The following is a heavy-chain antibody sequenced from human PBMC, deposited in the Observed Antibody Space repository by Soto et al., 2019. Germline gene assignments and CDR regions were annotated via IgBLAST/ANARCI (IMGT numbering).Heavy chain of an antibody. CDR3: ATAMVGVPTAAFDI. D-gene: IGHD1-26*01. J-gene: IGHJ3*02. V-gene: IGHV1-8*01. CDR1: GYTFTSYD. CDR2: MNPNSGNT. Sequence: ASVKVSCKASGYTFTSYDINWVRQATGQGLEWMGWMNPNSGNTGYAQKFQGRVTMTRNTSISTAYMELSSLRSEDTAVYYCATAMVGVPTAAFDIWGQGTTVTVSS.